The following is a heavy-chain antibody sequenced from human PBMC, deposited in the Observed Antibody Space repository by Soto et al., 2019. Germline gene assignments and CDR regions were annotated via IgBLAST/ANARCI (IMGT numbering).Heavy chain of an antibody. Sequence: PSETLSLTCTVSGGSVSSGSYYWSWIRQPPGKGLEWIGYVYYTGRTNYNPSLKSRVTISLDTSKNQFSLMLTSVTAADTAVYYCARDFVYFDYWGQGTVVTVSS. CDR1: GGSVSSGSYY. D-gene: IGHD3-3*01. J-gene: IGHJ4*02. CDR2: VYYTGRT. CDR3: ARDFVYFDY. V-gene: IGHV4-61*01.